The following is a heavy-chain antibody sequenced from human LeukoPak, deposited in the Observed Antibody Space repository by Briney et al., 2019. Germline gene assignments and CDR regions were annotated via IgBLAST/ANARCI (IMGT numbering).Heavy chain of an antibody. J-gene: IGHJ4*02. CDR3: ARIHTDYVYFDY. Sequence: PGGSLRLSCAASGFTFSSYAMSWVRQAPGMGLEWVSAISGSFSTYYADSVRGRFTISRDNSKNTLYLQMNSLRAEDTAVYYCARIHTDYVYFDYWGQGTLVTVSS. D-gene: IGHD4-17*01. V-gene: IGHV3-23*01. CDR1: GFTFSSYA. CDR2: ISGSFST.